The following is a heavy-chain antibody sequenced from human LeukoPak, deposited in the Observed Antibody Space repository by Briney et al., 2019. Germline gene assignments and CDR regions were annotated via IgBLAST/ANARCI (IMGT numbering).Heavy chain of an antibody. J-gene: IGHJ4*02. D-gene: IGHD3-22*01. CDR3: ARDLGSSGYSFDY. CDR1: GYSITSGYY. Sequence: SETLSLTCTVSGYSITSGYYWGWIRQPPGKGLEWSGSIYHSGSTYYNPSLKSRVTISLDTSKNQFSLKLSSVTAADTAVYYCARDLGSSGYSFDYWGQGTLVTVSS. V-gene: IGHV4-38-2*02. CDR2: IYHSGST.